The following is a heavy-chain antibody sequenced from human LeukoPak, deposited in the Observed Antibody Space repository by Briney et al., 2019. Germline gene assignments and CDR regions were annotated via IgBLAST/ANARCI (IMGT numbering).Heavy chain of an antibody. J-gene: IGHJ4*02. V-gene: IGHV1-18*01. CDR3: ARGGVWWELREGRAYYFDY. Sequence: WASVKVSCKASGYTFTSYGITWVRQAPGQGLEWMGWISAYNGDTNYAQKLQGRVTMTTDTSTSTAYMELRSLRSDDTAVYYCARGGVWWELREGRAYYFDYWGQGTLVTVSS. CDR2: ISAYNGDT. CDR1: GYTFTSYG. D-gene: IGHD1-26*01.